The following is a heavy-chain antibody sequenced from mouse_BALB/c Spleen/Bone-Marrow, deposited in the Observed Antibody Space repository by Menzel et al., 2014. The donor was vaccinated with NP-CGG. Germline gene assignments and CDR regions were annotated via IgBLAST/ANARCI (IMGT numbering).Heavy chain of an antibody. Sequence: VQLVESGAELVRPGASVKLSCKASGYTFTSYWMNWAKQRPEQGLEWIGRIDPYDSETHYNQKFKDKAILTADKSSSTAYMQLSSLTPEDSAVYYCARRDDGYVFFDYWGQGTTLTVSS. CDR3: ARRDDGYVFFDY. V-gene: IGHV1-52*01. J-gene: IGHJ2*01. CDR1: GYTFTSYW. D-gene: IGHD2-3*01. CDR2: IDPYDSET.